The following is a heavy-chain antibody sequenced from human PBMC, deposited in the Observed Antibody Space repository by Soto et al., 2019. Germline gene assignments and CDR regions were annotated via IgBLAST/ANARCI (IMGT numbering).Heavy chain of an antibody. CDR1: GDSISKTTSY. CDR3: ARRVGSCSGTSCNGWFDP. CDR2: IYHSGST. D-gene: IGHD2-2*01. J-gene: IGHJ5*02. V-gene: IGHV4-39*01. Sequence: SETLSLTCCVSGDSISKTTSYWGWIRQPPGKGLEWIGTIYHSGSTYYNPSLMSRVTLSIDKSKNQFSLKLNSVTAADTAVYYCARRVGSCSGTSCNGWFDPWGQGTLVTVSS.